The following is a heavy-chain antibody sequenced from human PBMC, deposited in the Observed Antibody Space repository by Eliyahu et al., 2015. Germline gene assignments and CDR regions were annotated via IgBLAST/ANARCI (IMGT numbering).Heavy chain of an antibody. CDR2: IYPGDSDT. CDR3: ARPSTRLMVRGVSRIDAFDI. V-gene: IGHV5-51*01. D-gene: IGHD3-10*01. Sequence: EVQLVQSGAEVKKPGESLXISCKGSGYSFTSYWIGWVRQMPGKGLEWMGIIYPGDSDTRYSPSFQGQVTISADKSISTAYLQWSSLKASDTAMYYCARPSTRLMVRGVSRIDAFDIWGQGTMVTVSS. J-gene: IGHJ3*02. CDR1: GYSFTSYW.